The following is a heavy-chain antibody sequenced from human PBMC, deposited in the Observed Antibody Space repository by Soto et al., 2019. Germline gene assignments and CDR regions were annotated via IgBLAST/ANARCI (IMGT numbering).Heavy chain of an antibody. J-gene: IGHJ6*02. CDR2: IYYSGST. D-gene: IGHD4-17*01. CDR3: ARDGSDYGDSYYYYGMDV. Sequence: SETLSLTCTVSGGSISSGGYYWSWIRQHPGKGLEWIGYIYYSGSTYYNPSLKSRVTISVDTSKNQFSLKLSSVTAADTAVYYCARDGSDYGDSYYYYGMDVWGQGTTVTVS. V-gene: IGHV4-31*03. CDR1: GGSISSGGYY.